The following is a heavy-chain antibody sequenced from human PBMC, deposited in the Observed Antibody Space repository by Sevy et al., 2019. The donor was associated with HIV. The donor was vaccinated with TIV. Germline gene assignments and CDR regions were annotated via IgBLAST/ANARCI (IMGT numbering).Heavy chain of an antibody. D-gene: IGHD6-13*01. J-gene: IGHJ4*02. CDR1: GFTFSSYA. CDR2: ISYDGSNK. V-gene: IGHV3-30-3*01. Sequence: GGSLRLSCAASGFTFSSYAMHWVRQAPGKGLEWVAVISYDGSNKYYADTVKGRFTISRDNSKNTLYLQMNSTRAEDTAVYYCARDRGIAAAGVAGDYWGQGTLVTVSS. CDR3: ARDRGIAAAGVAGDY.